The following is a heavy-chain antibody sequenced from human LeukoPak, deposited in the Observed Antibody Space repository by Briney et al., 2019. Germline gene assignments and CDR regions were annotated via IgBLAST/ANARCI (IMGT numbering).Heavy chain of an antibody. D-gene: IGHD3-16*01. CDR3: ARDAKGAVSPFDY. J-gene: IGHJ4*02. V-gene: IGHV3-53*05. Sequence: GGSLRLSCAASGVTISSNYMSWGRQAPGKGLEWVSVIYSGGSTYYADSVKGRFTISRDNSKNTLYLQMNSLRAEDTAVYYCARDAKGAVSPFDYWGQGNLVTVSS. CDR2: IYSGGST. CDR1: GVTISSNY.